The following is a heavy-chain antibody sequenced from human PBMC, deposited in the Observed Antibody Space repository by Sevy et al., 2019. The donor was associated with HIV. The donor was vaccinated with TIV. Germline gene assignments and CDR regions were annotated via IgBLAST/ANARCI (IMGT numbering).Heavy chain of an antibody. CDR3: ANGYNYYYDGTDV. V-gene: IGHV3-23*01. CDR1: GFTFRSYA. J-gene: IGHJ6*01. CDR2: ISGSGGRT. Sequence: GGSLRLSCAASGFTFRSYAMSWVRQAPGKGLEWVSAISGSGGRTYYADSVKGRFTISRDNSKNTLYLQMNSLRAEDTAVYYCANGYNYYYDGTDVWGQGTTVTVSS. D-gene: IGHD5-12*01.